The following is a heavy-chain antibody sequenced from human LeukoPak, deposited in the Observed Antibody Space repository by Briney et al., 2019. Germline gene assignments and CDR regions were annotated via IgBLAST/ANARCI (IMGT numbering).Heavy chain of an antibody. CDR3: ARDLDGDPPFDY. D-gene: IGHD4-17*01. Sequence: GGALRLSCAASGFTFSTFAIHWVRQAPGKGLERVAVISHDGSSKYYAESVNGRFTISRDNSKNTLYLQMNSLRAADTAVYYCARDLDGDPPFDYWGQGTLVTVSS. CDR2: ISHDGSSK. V-gene: IGHV3-30*04. CDR1: GFTFSTFA. J-gene: IGHJ4*02.